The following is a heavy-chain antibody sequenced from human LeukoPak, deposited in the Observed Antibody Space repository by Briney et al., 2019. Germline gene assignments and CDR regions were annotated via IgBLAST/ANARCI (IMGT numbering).Heavy chain of an antibody. V-gene: IGHV2-5*02. CDR3: AHRRESGPAGIGFLFDY. J-gene: IGHJ4*02. D-gene: IGHD2-2*01. CDR2: IYWDDEK. CDR1: GFSLSTSGVG. Sequence: SGPTLVNPTQTLTLTCTFSGFSLSTSGVGVGWIRQPPGKALEWLALIYWDDEKRHSPSPKSRLTITKDTSKNQVVLTMTNMDPVDTATYYCAHRRESGPAGIGFLFDYWGQGTLVTVSS.